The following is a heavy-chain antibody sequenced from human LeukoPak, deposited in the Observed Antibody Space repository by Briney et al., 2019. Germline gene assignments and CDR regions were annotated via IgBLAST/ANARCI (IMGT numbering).Heavy chain of an antibody. CDR2: IRSKANSYAT. V-gene: IGHV3-73*01. CDR3: TRHAKGYSGYEDYYYYYGMDV. J-gene: IGHJ6*02. Sequence: GGSLRLSCAASGFTFSGSAMHWVRQASGKGLEWVGRIRSKANSYATAYAASVKGRFTISRDDSKNTAYLQMNSLKTEDTAVYYCTRHAKGYSGYEDYYYYYGMDVWGQGTTVTVSS. D-gene: IGHD5-12*01. CDR1: GFTFSGSA.